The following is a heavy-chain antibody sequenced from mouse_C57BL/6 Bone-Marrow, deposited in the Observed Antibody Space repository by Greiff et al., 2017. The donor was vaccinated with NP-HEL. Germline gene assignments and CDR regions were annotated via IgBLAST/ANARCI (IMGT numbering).Heavy chain of an antibody. CDR2: ISSGGSYT. J-gene: IGHJ1*03. CDR1: GFTFSSYV. CDR3: ARRRYFDV. Sequence: EVQLVESGGDLVKPGGSLKLSCAASGFTFSSYVMSWVRQTPDKRLEWVATISSGGSYTYYPDSVKGRFTISRDNAKNTRYLQMSSLKSEDTAMYCCARRRYFDVWGTGTTVTVSS. V-gene: IGHV5-6*01.